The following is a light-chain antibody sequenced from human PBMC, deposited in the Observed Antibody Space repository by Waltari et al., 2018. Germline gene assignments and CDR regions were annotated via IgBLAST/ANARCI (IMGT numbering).Light chain of an antibody. CDR1: ISNIGNYY. CDR3: ATWDNSLYEVV. Sequence: QSVLTQPPSVSAAPGQKVTISCSGSISNIGNYYVSRYHQLQGAAPKLLIYDNNKRPSGIPDRFSASKSGTSATLGITGLQIGDEADYYCATWDNSLYEVVFGGGTKLTVL. CDR2: DNN. J-gene: IGLJ2*01. V-gene: IGLV1-51*01.